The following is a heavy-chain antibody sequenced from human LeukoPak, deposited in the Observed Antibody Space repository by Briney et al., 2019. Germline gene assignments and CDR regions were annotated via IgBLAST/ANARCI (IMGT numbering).Heavy chain of an antibody. Sequence: GGSLRLSCVASGFTINTYDINWVRQAPGRGLEWVSHISSSGSTTYYADSVKGRFTVSRDNAKSSLYLHMNSLRAEDTAVYYCARSATGRCMDVYGKGTTLTVSS. CDR3: ARSATGRCMDV. CDR2: ISSSGSTT. V-gene: IGHV3-48*03. CDR1: GFTINTYD. J-gene: IGHJ6*04. D-gene: IGHD7-27*01.